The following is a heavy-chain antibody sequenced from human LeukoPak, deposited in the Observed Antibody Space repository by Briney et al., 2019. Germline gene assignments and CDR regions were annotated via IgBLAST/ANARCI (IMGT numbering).Heavy chain of an antibody. D-gene: IGHD2-21*01. Sequence: GGSLRLSCAASGFTFSSCGMHWVRQAPGKGLEWVAVIWYGGSNKYYADSVKGRFTISRDNSKNTLYLQMNSLRAEDTAVYYCAMAILPDAFDIWGQGTMVTVSS. CDR2: IWYGGSNK. CDR1: GFTFSSCG. CDR3: AMAILPDAFDI. V-gene: IGHV3-30*02. J-gene: IGHJ3*02.